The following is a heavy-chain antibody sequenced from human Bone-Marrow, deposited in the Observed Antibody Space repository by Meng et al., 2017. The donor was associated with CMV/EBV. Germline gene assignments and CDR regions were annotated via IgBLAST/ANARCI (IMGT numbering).Heavy chain of an antibody. CDR1: GFTFSSYA. D-gene: IGHD2-2*01. Sequence: GESLKISCAASGFTFSSYAMHWVRQAPGKGLEWVSSISSSSSYIYYADSVKGRFTISRDNAKNSLYLQMNSLRAEDTAVYYCARGGEYQLLSLDYWGQGTLVTVSS. V-gene: IGHV3-21*01. CDR2: ISSSSSYI. CDR3: ARGGEYQLLSLDY. J-gene: IGHJ4*02.